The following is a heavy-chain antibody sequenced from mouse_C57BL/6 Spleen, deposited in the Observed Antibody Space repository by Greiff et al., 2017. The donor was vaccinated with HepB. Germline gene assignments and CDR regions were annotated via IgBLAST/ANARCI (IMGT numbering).Heavy chain of an antibody. CDR1: GYTFTNYW. Sequence: VQLQQSGAELVRPGTSVKMSCKASGYTFTNYWIGWAKQRPGHGLEWIGDIYPGGGYTNYNEKFKGKATLTADKSSSTAYMQFSSLTSEDSAIYYCARSYSNFFDYWGQGTTLTVSS. V-gene: IGHV1-63*01. CDR2: IYPGGGYT. D-gene: IGHD2-5*01. CDR3: ARSYSNFFDY. J-gene: IGHJ2*01.